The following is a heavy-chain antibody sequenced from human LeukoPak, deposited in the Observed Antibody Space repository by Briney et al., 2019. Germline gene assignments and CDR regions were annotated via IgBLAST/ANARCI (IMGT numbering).Heavy chain of an antibody. J-gene: IGHJ6*04. CDR1: GGSISSSSYY. V-gene: IGHV4-39*07. CDR3: ARTPDYVMDV. Sequence: PSETLSLTCTVSGGSISSSSYYWGWIRQPPGKGLEWIGSIYYSGSTNYNPSLKSRVTISVDTSKNQFSLKLSSVTAADTAVYYCARTPDYVMDVWGKGTTVTVSS. D-gene: IGHD2-15*01. CDR2: IYYSGST.